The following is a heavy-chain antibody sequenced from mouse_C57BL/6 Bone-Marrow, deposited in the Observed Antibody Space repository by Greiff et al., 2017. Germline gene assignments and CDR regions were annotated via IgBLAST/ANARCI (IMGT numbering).Heavy chain of an antibody. CDR2: IYPRSGNT. J-gene: IGHJ1*03. CDR1: GYTFTSYG. V-gene: IGHV1-81*01. Sequence: QVQLQQSGAELARPGASVKLSCKASGYTFTSYGISWVKQRTGQGLEWIGEIYPRSGNTYYNEKFKGKATLTADKSSSTAYMGLRSLTSEDSAVYFSARGDYYAKTFDVWGTGTTVTVSS. CDR3: ARGDYYAKTFDV. D-gene: IGHD1-1*01.